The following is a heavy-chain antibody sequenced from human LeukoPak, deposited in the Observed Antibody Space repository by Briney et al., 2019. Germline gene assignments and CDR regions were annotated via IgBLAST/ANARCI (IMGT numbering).Heavy chain of an antibody. CDR1: GFTFSTYT. CDR3: ARGFPYDDPTEGYYYLMDV. Sequence: GGSLRLSCAASGFTFSTYTMHWVRQAPGKGLEWVAVISYDGTNKYYADSVKGRFTISRDNSKNTLYLQMNSLRVEDTAVYFCARGFPYDDPTEGYYYLMDVWGQGTTVTVSS. CDR2: ISYDGTNK. D-gene: IGHD4-17*01. V-gene: IGHV3-30-3*01. J-gene: IGHJ6*02.